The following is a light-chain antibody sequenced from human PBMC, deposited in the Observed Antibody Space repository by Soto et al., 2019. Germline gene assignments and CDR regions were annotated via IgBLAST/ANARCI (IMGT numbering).Light chain of an antibody. CDR1: QDIRNT. J-gene: IGKJ1*01. CDR3: LQYYNFSWT. Sequence: AIQMTQSPSSLSASVGDRVTISCRASQDIRNTVAWYQEKPGEAPKLLIFAASNRQSGVPSRFSGSGSVTDYTLDITGLQPEDFATYYCLQYYNFSWTFGQGTKV. CDR2: AAS. V-gene: IGKV1-6*01.